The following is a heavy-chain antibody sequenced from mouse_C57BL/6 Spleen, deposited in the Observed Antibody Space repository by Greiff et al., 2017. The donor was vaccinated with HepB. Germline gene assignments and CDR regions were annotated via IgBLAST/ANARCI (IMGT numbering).Heavy chain of an antibody. CDR3: ARGIYDSAWFAY. CDR1: GYTFTSYW. Sequence: QVHVKQPGTELVKPGASVKLSCKASGYTFTSYWMHWVKQRPGQGLEWIGNINPSNGGTNYNEKFKSKATLTVDKSSSTAYMQLSSLTSEDSAVYYCARGIYDSAWFAYWGQGTLVTVSA. V-gene: IGHV1-53*01. D-gene: IGHD2-12*01. CDR2: INPSNGGT. J-gene: IGHJ3*01.